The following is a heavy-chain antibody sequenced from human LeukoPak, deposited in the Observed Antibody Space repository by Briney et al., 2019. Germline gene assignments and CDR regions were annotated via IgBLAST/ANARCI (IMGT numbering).Heavy chain of an antibody. CDR2: IYYSGST. J-gene: IGHJ3*02. CDR1: GGSISSGGYY. D-gene: IGHD2-15*01. Sequence: SQTLSLTCTVSGGSISSGGYYWSWIRQHPGKGLEWIGYIYYSGSTYYNPSLKSRVTISVDTSKNQSSLKLSSVTAADTAVYYCARNSNKYSGGSPLGAFDIWGQGTMVTVSS. V-gene: IGHV4-31*03. CDR3: ARNSNKYSGGSPLGAFDI.